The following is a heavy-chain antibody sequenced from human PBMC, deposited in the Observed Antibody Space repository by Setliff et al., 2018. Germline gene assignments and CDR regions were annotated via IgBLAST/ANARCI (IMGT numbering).Heavy chain of an antibody. V-gene: IGHV3-23*05. CDR1: GFTFGAYT. Sequence: PGESLKISCVASGFTFGAYTLTWVRQAPGKGLEFVSGVDQGANTYYGDSVKGRFTISRDISKSTVYLQMNSLRLEDAAIYYCARGDNGWSLGGQGTLVTVSS. CDR3: ARGDNGWSL. CDR2: VDQGANT. D-gene: IGHD6-19*01. J-gene: IGHJ4*02.